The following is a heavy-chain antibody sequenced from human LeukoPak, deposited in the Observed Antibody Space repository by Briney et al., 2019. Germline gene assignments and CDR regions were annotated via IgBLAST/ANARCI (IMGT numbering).Heavy chain of an antibody. J-gene: IGHJ4*02. V-gene: IGHV5-51*01. D-gene: IGHD3-22*01. Sequence: GESLKISCKGSGYSFTSYWIGWVRQMPGKRLKCLEIIYPGDSDTRYSPSFQGQVTISADKSISTAYLQWSSLKASDTPMYYCARLFPYDSSGYPSDYWGQGTLVTVSS. CDR1: GYSFTSYW. CDR2: IYPGDSDT. CDR3: ARLFPYDSSGYPSDY.